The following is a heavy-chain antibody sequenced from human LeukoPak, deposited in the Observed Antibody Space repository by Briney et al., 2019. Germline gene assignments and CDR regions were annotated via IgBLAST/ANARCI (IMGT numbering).Heavy chain of an antibody. CDR1: GFTFSSYA. CDR2: ISGSGGST. D-gene: IGHD6-19*01. V-gene: IGHV3-23*01. CDR3: AKDLGLYSSGWYGYFDY. Sequence: GGSLRLSCAASGFTFSSYAMSWVRQAPGKGLEWVSAISGSGGSTYYADSVKSRFTISRDNSKNTLYLQMNSLRAEDTAVYYCAKDLGLYSSGWYGYFDYWGQGTLVTVSS. J-gene: IGHJ4*02.